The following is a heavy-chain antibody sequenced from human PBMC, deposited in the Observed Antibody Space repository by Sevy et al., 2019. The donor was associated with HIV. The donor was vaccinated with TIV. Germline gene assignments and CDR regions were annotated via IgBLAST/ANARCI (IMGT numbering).Heavy chain of an antibody. CDR3: ATPRGSDCKEGTGGYFDL. Sequence: SETLSLTCTVSGGSISRSSYYWGWIRQPPGKGLEWIGSIYSTGSTSYNPSLKSRVTLSADSSKNQFSLKLDSVSAADTAVYYCATPRGSDCKEGTGGYFDLWGRGALVTVSS. CDR1: GGSISRSSYY. J-gene: IGHJ2*01. D-gene: IGHD2-21*02. CDR2: IYSTGST. V-gene: IGHV4-39*01.